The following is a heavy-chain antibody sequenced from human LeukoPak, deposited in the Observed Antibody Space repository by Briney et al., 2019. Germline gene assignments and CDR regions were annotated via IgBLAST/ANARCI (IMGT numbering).Heavy chain of an antibody. CDR3: SPFRPYFDY. CDR2: IKSKTDGGTT. D-gene: IGHD6-6*01. Sequence: GGSLRLSCAASGFTLSNAWMSWVRQAPGKGLEWVGRIKSKTDGGTTDYAAPVKGRFTIPRDDSKNTLYLQMNSLKTEDTAVYYCSPFRPYFDYWGQGTLVTVSS. V-gene: IGHV3-15*01. J-gene: IGHJ4*02. CDR1: GFTLSNAW.